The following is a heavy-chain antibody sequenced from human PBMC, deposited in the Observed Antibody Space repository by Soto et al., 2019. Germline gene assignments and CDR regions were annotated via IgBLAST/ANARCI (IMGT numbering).Heavy chain of an antibody. V-gene: IGHV1-3*01. CDR2: INAGNGNT. CDR1: GYTFTSYA. D-gene: IGHD6-13*01. J-gene: IGHJ6*02. Sequence: ASVKVSCKASGYTFTSYAMHWVRQAPGQRLEWMGWINAGNGNTKYSQKFQGRVTITRDTSASTAYMELSSLRSEDTAVYYCARVGSSSWYYYYGMDVWGQGTTVTVSS. CDR3: ARVGSSSWYYYYGMDV.